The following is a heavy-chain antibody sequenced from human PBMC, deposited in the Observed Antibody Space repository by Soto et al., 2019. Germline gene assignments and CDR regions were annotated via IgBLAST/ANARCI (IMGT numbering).Heavy chain of an antibody. CDR3: ARVVMTTVTASYYYGMDV. Sequence: QVQLVQFGAEVKKPGSSVTVSCKASGGTFSSYAISWVRQAPGQGLEWMGRIIPFIGTANYAQKFQGRVTITADESTSTACMELTSLRSDDPAVYYCARVVMTTVTASYYYGMDVWGHGTTVSVS. D-gene: IGHD4-4*01. J-gene: IGHJ6*02. V-gene: IGHV1-69*18. CDR2: IIPFIGTA. CDR1: GGTFSSYA.